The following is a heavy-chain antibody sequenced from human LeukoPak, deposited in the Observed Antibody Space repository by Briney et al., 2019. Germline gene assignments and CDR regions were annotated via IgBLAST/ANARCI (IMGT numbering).Heavy chain of an antibody. CDR3: ARDSGGTVTTYYFDY. D-gene: IGHD4-17*01. CDR1: GGSISSSSYY. V-gene: IGHV4-39*02. Sequence: PSETLSLTCTVSGGSISSSSYYWGWIRQPPGKGLEWIGSIYYSGSTYYNPSLKSQVTISVDTSKNQFSLKLSSVTAADTAVYYCARDSGGTVTTYYFDYWGQGTLVTVSS. CDR2: IYYSGST. J-gene: IGHJ4*02.